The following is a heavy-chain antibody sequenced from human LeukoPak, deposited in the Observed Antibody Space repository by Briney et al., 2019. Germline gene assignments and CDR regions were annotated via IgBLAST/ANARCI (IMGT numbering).Heavy chain of an antibody. J-gene: IGHJ4*02. V-gene: IGHV3-48*04. CDR1: GFTFSSYS. CDR3: ARLKAAAGSNFDY. Sequence: PGGSLRLSCAASGFTFSSYSMNWVRQAPGKGLEWVSYISSSGSTIYYADSVKGRFTISRDTAKNSLYLQMNSLRAEDTALYYCARLKAAAGSNFDYWGQGTLVTVSS. D-gene: IGHD6-13*01. CDR2: ISSSGSTI.